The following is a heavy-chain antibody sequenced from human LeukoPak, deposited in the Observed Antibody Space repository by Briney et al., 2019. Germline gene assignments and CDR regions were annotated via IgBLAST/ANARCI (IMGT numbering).Heavy chain of an antibody. CDR2: INPNSGGT. CDR1: GYTFTGYY. J-gene: IGHJ4*02. CDR3: ATPTVTTWYYFDY. D-gene: IGHD4-17*01. Sequence: ASVKVSCKASGYTFTGYYMHWVRRAPGQGLEWMGWINPNSGGTNYAQKFQGRVTMTRDTSISTAYMELSRLRSDDTAVYYCATPTVTTWYYFDYWGQGTQVTVSS. V-gene: IGHV1-2*02.